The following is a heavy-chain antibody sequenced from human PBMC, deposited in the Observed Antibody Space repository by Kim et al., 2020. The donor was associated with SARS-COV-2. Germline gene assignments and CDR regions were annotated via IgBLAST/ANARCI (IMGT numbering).Heavy chain of an antibody. D-gene: IGHD6-13*01. CDR2: INTKTGSP. CDR3: AREGLAATGSAF. Sequence: ASVKVSCKASGYTFTNYPMYWVRQAPGQGLEWMGRINTKTGSPTYAQGFTGRFVFSFDTSVTTTYLQISSLKAEDTAVYYCAREGLAATGSAFWGQGTLVTVSS. CDR1: GYTFTNYP. V-gene: IGHV7-4-1*02. J-gene: IGHJ4*02.